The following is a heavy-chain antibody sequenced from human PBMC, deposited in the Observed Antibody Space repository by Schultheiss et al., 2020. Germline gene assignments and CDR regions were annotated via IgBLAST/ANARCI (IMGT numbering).Heavy chain of an antibody. CDR1: GGSISSGGYY. D-gene: IGHD4-17*01. CDR2: IYYSGST. V-gene: IGHV4-61*08. J-gene: IGHJ2*01. Sequence: SQTLSLTCTVSGGSISSGGYYWSWIRQPPGKGLEWIGYIYYSGSTNYNPSLKSRVTISVDTSKNQFSLKLSSVTAADTAVYYCASGADDGDYYWYFDLWGRGTLVTVSS. CDR3: ASGADDGDYYWYFDL.